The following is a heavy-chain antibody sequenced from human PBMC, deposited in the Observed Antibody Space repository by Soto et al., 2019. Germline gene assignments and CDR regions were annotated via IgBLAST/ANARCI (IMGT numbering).Heavy chain of an antibody. CDR2: INPSGGST. J-gene: IGHJ6*02. D-gene: IGHD2-2*02. V-gene: IGHV1-46*01. CDR3: ARTGYCSSTSCYTGLDYYYYGMDV. CDR1: GYTFTSYY. Sequence: GASVKVSCKASGYTFTSYYMHWVRQAPGQGLEWMGIINPSGGSTSYAQKFQGRVTMTRDTSTSTVYMELSSLRSEDTAVYYCARTGYCSSTSCYTGLDYYYYGMDVWGQGTTVTVSS.